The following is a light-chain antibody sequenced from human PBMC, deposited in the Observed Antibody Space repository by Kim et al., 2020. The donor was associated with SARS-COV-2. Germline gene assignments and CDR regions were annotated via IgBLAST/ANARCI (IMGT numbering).Light chain of an antibody. CDR1: STNSGSTT. Sequence: PARRITISCSGSSTNSGSTTVNWYQQPPEAAPMLLNYSNNQRPAGAPDRFAGTTSGTSASLAISGLQSEDEADYCCAAWDDSLNYVFGTGTKVTVL. J-gene: IGLJ1*01. CDR2: SNN. V-gene: IGLV1-44*01. CDR3: AAWDDSLNYV.